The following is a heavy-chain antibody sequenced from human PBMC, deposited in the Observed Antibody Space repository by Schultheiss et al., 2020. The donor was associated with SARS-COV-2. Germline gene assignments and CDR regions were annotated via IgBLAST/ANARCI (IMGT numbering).Heavy chain of an antibody. CDR3: TTEWGGYADFDY. V-gene: IGHV3-33*08. CDR2: IWYDGSNK. CDR1: GFTFSSYA. D-gene: IGHD5-12*01. J-gene: IGHJ4*02. Sequence: GESLKISCAASGFTFSSYAMHWVRQAPGKGLEWVAVIWYDGSNKYYADSVKGRFTISRDNSKNTLYLQMNSLKTEDTAVYYCTTEWGGYADFDYWGQGTLVTVSS.